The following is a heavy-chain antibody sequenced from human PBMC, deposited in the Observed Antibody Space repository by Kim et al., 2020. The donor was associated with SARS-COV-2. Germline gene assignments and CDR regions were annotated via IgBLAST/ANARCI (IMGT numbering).Heavy chain of an antibody. CDR1: GFTFSSYW. CDR2: IKQDGSEK. Sequence: GGSLRLSCAASGFTFSSYWMSWVRQAPGKGLEWVANIKQDGSEKYYVDSVKGRFTISRDNAKNSLYLQMNSLRAEDTAVYYCARDAGRTKSDTWPTTDYWGQGTLVTVSS. J-gene: IGHJ4*02. D-gene: IGHD1-1*01. V-gene: IGHV3-7*01. CDR3: ARDAGRTKSDTWPTTDY.